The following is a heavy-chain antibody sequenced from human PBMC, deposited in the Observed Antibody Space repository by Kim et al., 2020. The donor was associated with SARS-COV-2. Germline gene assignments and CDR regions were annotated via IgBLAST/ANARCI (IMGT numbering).Heavy chain of an antibody. CDR3: ARASLLEDDYGDYEGHFDY. V-gene: IGHV4-31*03. Sequence: SETLSLTCTVSGGSISSGGYYWSWIRQHPGKGLEWIGYIYYSGSTYYNPSLKSRVTISVDTSKNQFSLKLSSVTAADTAVYYCARASLLEDDYGDYEGHFDYWGQGTLVTVSS. D-gene: IGHD4-17*01. J-gene: IGHJ4*02. CDR1: GGSISSGGYY. CDR2: IYYSGST.